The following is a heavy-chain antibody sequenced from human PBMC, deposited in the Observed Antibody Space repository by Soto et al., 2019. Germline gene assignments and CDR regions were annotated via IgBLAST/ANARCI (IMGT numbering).Heavy chain of an antibody. CDR1: GFTFSSYA. J-gene: IGHJ6*02. CDR2: ISGSGGST. Sequence: PGGSLRLSCAASGFTFSSYAMSWVRQAPGKGLEWVSAISGSGGSTYYADSVKGRFTISRDNSKNTLYLQMNSLRAEDTAVYYCANGGSRGPGIAGDYYYYGMDVWGQGTTVTVSS. CDR3: ANGGSRGPGIAGDYYYYGMDV. V-gene: IGHV3-23*01. D-gene: IGHD6-13*01.